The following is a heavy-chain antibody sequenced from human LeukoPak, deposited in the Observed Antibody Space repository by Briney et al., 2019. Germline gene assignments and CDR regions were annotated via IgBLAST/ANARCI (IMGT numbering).Heavy chain of an antibody. Sequence: PGRSLRLSCAASGFTFSSYGMHWVRQAPGKGLEWMGGFDPEDGETIYAQKFQGRVTMTEDTSTDTAYMELSSLRSEDTAVYYCATSLQLERRRNAFDIWGQGTMVTVSS. D-gene: IGHD1-1*01. CDR2: FDPEDGET. V-gene: IGHV1-24*01. CDR1: GFTFSSYG. CDR3: ATSLQLERRRNAFDI. J-gene: IGHJ3*02.